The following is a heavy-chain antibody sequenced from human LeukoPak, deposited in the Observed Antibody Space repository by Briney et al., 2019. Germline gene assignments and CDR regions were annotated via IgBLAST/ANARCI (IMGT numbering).Heavy chain of an antibody. CDR1: GFSFSSYD. V-gene: IGHV3-30*02. CDR2: IRYDGSNK. CDR3: AKEKVRGVIIPMDV. D-gene: IGHD3-10*01. J-gene: IGHJ6*03. Sequence: GGSLRLSCAASGFSFSSYDMNWVRQAPGKGLEWVAFIRYDGSNKYYADSVKGRFTISRDNSKNTLYLQMNSLRAEDTAVYYCAKEKVRGVIIPMDVWGKGTTVTISS.